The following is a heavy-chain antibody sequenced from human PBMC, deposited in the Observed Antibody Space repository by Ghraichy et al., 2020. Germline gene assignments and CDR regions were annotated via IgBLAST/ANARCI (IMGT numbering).Heavy chain of an antibody. V-gene: IGHV2-70*04. CDR2: IDWDGDK. Sequence: SGPTLVKPTQTLTLTCTFSGFSLTTGGMRVSWVRQPPGKALEWLARIDWDGDKFYSSYLETRLTISMDTSGNQVVLTMTNMDPVDTATYFCTRMDVWDTGTTVTVSS. CDR3: TRMDV. J-gene: IGHJ6*04. CDR1: GFSLTTGGMR.